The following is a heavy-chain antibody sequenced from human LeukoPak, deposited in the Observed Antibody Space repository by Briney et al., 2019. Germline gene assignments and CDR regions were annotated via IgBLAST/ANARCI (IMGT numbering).Heavy chain of an antibody. CDR3: ARVTDYYDSSGYYYY. D-gene: IGHD3-22*01. V-gene: IGHV1-24*01. CDR2: FDPEDGET. J-gene: IGHJ4*02. Sequence: ASVKVSCKVSGYTLTELSMHWARQAPGKGLEWMGGFDPEDGETIYAQKFQGRVTMTTDTSTSTAYMELRSLRSDDTAVYYCARVTDYYDSSGYYYYWGQGTLVTVSS. CDR1: GYTLTELS.